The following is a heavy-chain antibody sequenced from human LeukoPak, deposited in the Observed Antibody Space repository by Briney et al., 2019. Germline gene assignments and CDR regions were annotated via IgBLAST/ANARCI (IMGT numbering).Heavy chain of an antibody. CDR2: ISSSSSYI. Sequence: GGSLRLSCAASGFTFNSYSMNWVRQAPGKGLEWVSSISSSSSYIYYADSVKGRFTISRDNAKNSLYLQMNSLRAEDTAVYYCARGRSGYVYGYGYWGQGTLVTVSS. J-gene: IGHJ4*02. D-gene: IGHD5-12*01. CDR3: ARGRSGYVYGYGY. CDR1: GFTFNSYS. V-gene: IGHV3-21*01.